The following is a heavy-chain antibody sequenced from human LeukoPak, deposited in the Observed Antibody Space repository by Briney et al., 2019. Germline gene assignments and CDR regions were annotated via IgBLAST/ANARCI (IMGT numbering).Heavy chain of an antibody. CDR1: GFTFSSYS. J-gene: IGHJ4*02. D-gene: IGHD4-4*01. V-gene: IGHV3-48*01. CDR2: ISSSSSTI. CDR3: ARTVGYSNYVFNYFDY. Sequence: GGSLRLSCAASGFTFSSYSMNWVRQAPGKGLEWVSYISSSSSTIYYADSVKGRFTISRDNAKNSLYLQMNSLRAEDTAVYYCARTVGYSNYVFNYFDYWGQGTLVTVSS.